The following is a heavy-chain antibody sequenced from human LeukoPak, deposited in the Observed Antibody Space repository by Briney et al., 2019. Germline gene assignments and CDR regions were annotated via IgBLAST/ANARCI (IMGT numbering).Heavy chain of an antibody. Sequence: GGALRLSCAASGYIFSGYSMHWVRQGPEKGLELVSRIFNDGNGIMFAVSVKARFTTSRDNAKNTLYLQMSSLRGEDTAVYYCATGGGWEPSSGVVTHIDVCGKGTTVTVSS. V-gene: IGHV3-74*03. D-gene: IGHD3-3*01. CDR3: ATGGGWEPSSGVVTHIDV. CDR2: IFNDGNGI. CDR1: GYIFSGYS. J-gene: IGHJ6*03.